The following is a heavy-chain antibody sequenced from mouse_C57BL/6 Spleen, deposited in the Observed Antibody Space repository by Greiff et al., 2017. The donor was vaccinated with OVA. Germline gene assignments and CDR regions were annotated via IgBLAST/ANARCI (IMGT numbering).Heavy chain of an antibody. CDR3: TRSRDPYYFDY. J-gene: IGHJ2*01. CDR1: GYTFTSYW. CDR2: IYPGHSDT. Sequence: EVQLQQSGTVLARPGASVKMSCKTSGYTFTSYWMHWGKQRPGQGREWIGAIYPGHSDTSYNQKFKGKAKLTAVTSASTAYMELSSLTNEDSAVYYCTRSRDPYYFDYWGQGTTLTVSS. V-gene: IGHV1-5*01.